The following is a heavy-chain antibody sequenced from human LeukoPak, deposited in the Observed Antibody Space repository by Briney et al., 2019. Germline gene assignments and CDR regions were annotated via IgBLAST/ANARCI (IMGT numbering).Heavy chain of an antibody. D-gene: IGHD3-10*01. J-gene: IGHJ4*02. CDR3: ARDGYDSGFRSN. CDR2: IYTSGST. CDR1: GGSISSGSYY. V-gene: IGHV4-61*02. Sequence: SETLSLTCTVSGGSISSGSYYWSWIRQAAGKGLEWIGRIYTSGSTNYNPSLKSRVTISVDTSKNQFSLKLSSVTAADTAVYYCARDGYDSGFRSNWGQGTLVTVSS.